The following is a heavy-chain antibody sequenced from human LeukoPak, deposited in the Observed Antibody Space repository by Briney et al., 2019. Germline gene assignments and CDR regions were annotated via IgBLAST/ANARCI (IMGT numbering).Heavy chain of an antibody. CDR1: GFTFSSYA. Sequence: GSLRLSCAASGFTFSSYAMSWVRQPPGKGLEWIGEINHSGSTNYNPSLKSRVTISVDTSKNQFSLKLSSVTAADTAVYYCARVRGYYYYYGMDVWGQGTTVTVSS. D-gene: IGHD3-10*01. CDR2: INHSGST. J-gene: IGHJ6*02. CDR3: ARVRGYYYYYGMDV. V-gene: IGHV4-34*01.